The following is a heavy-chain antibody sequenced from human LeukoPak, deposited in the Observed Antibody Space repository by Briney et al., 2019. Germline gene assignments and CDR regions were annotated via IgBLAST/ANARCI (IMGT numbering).Heavy chain of an antibody. CDR3: ARDFFVDS. CDR1: GFTFNTYW. J-gene: IGHJ4*02. D-gene: IGHD2/OR15-2a*01. Sequence: GGSLRLSCAASGFTFNTYWMHWVRQAPGRGLVWVSRINFDGSTTDYADSVKGRFTISRDNAKNTLYLQMNSLRAEDTALYYCARDFFVDSWGRGTLVTVSS. CDR2: INFDGSTT. V-gene: IGHV3-74*01.